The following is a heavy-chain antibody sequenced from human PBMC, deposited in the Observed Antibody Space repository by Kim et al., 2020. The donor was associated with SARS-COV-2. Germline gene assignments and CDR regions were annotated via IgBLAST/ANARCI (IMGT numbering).Heavy chain of an antibody. CDR2: INHSGST. V-gene: IGHV4-34*01. D-gene: IGHD6-19*01. CDR3: ARGDRRSYSSGWYWRGSDGWFDP. Sequence: SETLSLTCAVYGGSFSGYYWSWIRQPPGKGLEWIGEINHSGSTNYNPSLKSRVTISVDTSKNQFSLKLSSVTAADTAVYYCARGDRRSYSSGWYWRGSDGWFDPWGQGTLVTVSS. J-gene: IGHJ5*02. CDR1: GGSFSGYY.